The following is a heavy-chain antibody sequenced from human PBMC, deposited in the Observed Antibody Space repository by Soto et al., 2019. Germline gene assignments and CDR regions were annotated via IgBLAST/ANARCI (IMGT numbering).Heavy chain of an antibody. CDR2: ISWNSGSI. CDR1: GFTFDDYA. V-gene: IGHV3-9*01. Sequence: LRLSCAASGFTFDDYAMHWVRQAPGKGLEWVSGISWNSGSIGYADSVKGRFTISRDNAKNSLYLQMNSLRAEDTALYYCAKDVGGFGELLSGYFDYWGQGTLVTVSS. J-gene: IGHJ4*02. CDR3: AKDVGGFGELLSGYFDY. D-gene: IGHD3-10*01.